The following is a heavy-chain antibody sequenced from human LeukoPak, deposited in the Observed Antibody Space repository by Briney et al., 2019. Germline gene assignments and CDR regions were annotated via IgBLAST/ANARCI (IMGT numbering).Heavy chain of an antibody. CDR3: ANRIAVAGTSEY. J-gene: IGHJ4*02. CDR2: IRYDGSNK. D-gene: IGHD6-19*01. CDR1: GFTFSSYG. Sequence: GGSLRLSRAASGFTFSSYGMHWVRQAPGKGLEWVAFIRYDGSNKYYADSVKGRFTISRDNSKNTLYLQMNSLRAEDTAVYYCANRIAVAGTSEYWGQGTLVTVSS. V-gene: IGHV3-30*02.